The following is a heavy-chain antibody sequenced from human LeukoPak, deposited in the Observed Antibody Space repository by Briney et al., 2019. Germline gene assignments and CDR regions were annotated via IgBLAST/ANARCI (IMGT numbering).Heavy chain of an antibody. D-gene: IGHD6-19*01. CDR1: GYTFTNND. Sequence: ASVKVSCKASGYTFTNNDINWVRQATGQGSEWMGWVSPDSGDTGYAPNFRGRVTMTTDTSINTAYMELTSLTSEDTAIYYCTRGRAAGDWGQGTLVTVSS. CDR3: TRGRAAGD. CDR2: VSPDSGDT. V-gene: IGHV1-8*01. J-gene: IGHJ4*02.